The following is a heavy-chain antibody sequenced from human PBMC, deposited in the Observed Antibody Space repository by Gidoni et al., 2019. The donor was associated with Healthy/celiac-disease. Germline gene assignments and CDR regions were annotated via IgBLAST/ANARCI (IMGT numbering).Heavy chain of an antibody. CDR2: IYYSGST. D-gene: IGHD7-27*01. CDR3: ARHHVSGDDAFDI. CDR1: GVSISSYY. J-gene: IGHJ3*02. V-gene: IGHV4-59*08. Sequence: QVQLQESRPGLVKPSETLSLTCTVSGVSISSYYWSWIRQPPGKGLEWIGYIYYSGSTNNNPALKSRVTISVDTSKNQFSLKLSSVTAADTAVYYCARHHVSGDDAFDIWGQGTMVTVSS.